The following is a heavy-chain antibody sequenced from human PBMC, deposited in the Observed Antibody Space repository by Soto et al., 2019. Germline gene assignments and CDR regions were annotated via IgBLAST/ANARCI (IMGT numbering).Heavy chain of an antibody. CDR3: ARGVTIFGVAPETWSAP. D-gene: IGHD3-3*01. Sequence: PSETLSLTCAVYGGSFSGYYWSWIRQPPGKGLEWIGEINHSGSTNYNPSLKSRVTISVDTSKNQFSLKLSSVTAADTAVYYCARGVTIFGVAPETWSAPWGKGTLVTVPS. CDR2: INHSGST. V-gene: IGHV4-34*01. J-gene: IGHJ5*02. CDR1: GGSFSGYY.